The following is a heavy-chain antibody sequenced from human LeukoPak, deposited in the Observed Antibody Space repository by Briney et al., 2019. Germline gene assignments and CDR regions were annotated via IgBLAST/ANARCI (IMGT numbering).Heavy chain of an antibody. D-gene: IGHD6-19*01. V-gene: IGHV4-4*08. Sequence: SETLSLTCTGSGGSISSYYWSWVRQPPGKGLEWIGYIYTSGSTNYNPSLKSRVPISIDTYKNQFSLKLSSVTAADTAVYYCARNEWLEHRTVNWFDPWGQGALVTVSS. CDR3: ARNEWLEHRTVNWFDP. J-gene: IGHJ5*02. CDR1: GGSISSYY. CDR2: IYTSGST.